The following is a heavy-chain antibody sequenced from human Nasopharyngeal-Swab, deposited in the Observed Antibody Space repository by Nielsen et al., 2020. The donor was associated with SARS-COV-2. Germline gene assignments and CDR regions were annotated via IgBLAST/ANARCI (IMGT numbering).Heavy chain of an antibody. D-gene: IGHD3-22*01. J-gene: IGHJ3*02. CDR2: IYPGDSDT. CDR1: GYSFTSYW. V-gene: IGHV5-51*01. Sequence: KVSCKGSGYSFTSYWIGWVRQMPGKGLEWMGIIYPGDSDTRYSPSFQGQVTISADKSINTAYLQWSSLKASDTAMYYCARTAIEGGYYRGDAFDIWGRGTMVTVSS. CDR3: ARTAIEGGYYRGDAFDI.